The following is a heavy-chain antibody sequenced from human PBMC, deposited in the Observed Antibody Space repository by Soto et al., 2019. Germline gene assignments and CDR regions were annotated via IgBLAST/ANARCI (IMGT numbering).Heavy chain of an antibody. D-gene: IGHD3-9*01. V-gene: IGHV3-11*05. CDR3: ARDADILTGSDAFDI. CDR2: IGTSSSYT. CDR1: VFPFSDYY. Sequence: GGSLRLSCAACVFPFSDYYMSWIRQAPGKGLEWVSYIGTSSSYTNYADSVKGRFTISRDNAKNSLYLQMNSLRAEDTAVYYCARDADILTGSDAFDIWGQGTMVTVSS. J-gene: IGHJ3*02.